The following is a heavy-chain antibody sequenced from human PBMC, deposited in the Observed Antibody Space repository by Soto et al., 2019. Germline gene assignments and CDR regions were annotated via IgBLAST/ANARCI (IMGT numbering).Heavy chain of an antibody. CDR1: GFTFSSYA. D-gene: IGHD7-27*01. V-gene: IGHV3-23*01. CDR3: AKDVGANWGLENWFDP. J-gene: IGHJ5*02. Sequence: GGSLRLSCAASGFTFSSYAMSWVRQAPGKGLEWVSAISGSGGSTYYADSVKGRFTISRDNSKNTLYMQMNSLRAEDTAVYYCAKDVGANWGLENWFDPWGQGTLVTVSS. CDR2: ISGSGGST.